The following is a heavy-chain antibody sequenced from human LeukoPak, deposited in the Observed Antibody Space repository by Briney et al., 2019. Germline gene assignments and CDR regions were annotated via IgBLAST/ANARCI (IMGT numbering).Heavy chain of an antibody. CDR2: IIPIFGTA. V-gene: IGHV1-69*05. CDR3: ARVREVGYSGYESLYYYMDV. D-gene: IGHD5-12*01. J-gene: IGHJ6*03. CDR1: GGTFSSYA. Sequence: SVKVSCKASGGTFSSYAISWVRQAPGQGLEWMGGIIPIFGTANYAQKFQGRVTITTDESTSTAYMELSSLRSEDTAVYYCARVREVGYSGYESLYYYMDVWGKGTTVTVSS.